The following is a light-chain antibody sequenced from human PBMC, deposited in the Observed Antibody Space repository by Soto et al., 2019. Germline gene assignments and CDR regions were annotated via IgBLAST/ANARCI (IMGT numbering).Light chain of an antibody. CDR1: KSISSN. Sequence: IVMPQSPVILSASPGERVTLSCRSNKSISSNLAWYQQKPGQAPRLLFYGAFNRASGIPDRFSGSGSGTDFTLTISRVEPVDFAVYSCQQYHSSPWTFGQGTKVDI. CDR2: GAF. CDR3: QQYHSSPWT. J-gene: IGKJ1*01. V-gene: IGKV3-20*01.